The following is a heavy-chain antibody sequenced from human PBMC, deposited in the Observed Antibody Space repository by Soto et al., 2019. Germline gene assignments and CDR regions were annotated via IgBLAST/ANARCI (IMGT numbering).Heavy chain of an antibody. V-gene: IGHV4-34*01. D-gene: IGHD4-17*01. Sequence: QVQLRQWGAGLLKPSETLSLTCAVYGGSFSGYYWNWIRQPPGEGLEWIGEINRSGRTNYSPSLKSRVAISVDTSKNQFSLKLNSVTAADTAVYYCARHGDYSGVDYWGHGTLVTVSS. CDR1: GGSFSGYY. CDR3: ARHGDYSGVDY. CDR2: INRSGRT. J-gene: IGHJ4*01.